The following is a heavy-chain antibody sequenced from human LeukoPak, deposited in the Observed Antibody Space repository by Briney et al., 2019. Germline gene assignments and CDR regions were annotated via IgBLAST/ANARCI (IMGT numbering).Heavy chain of an antibody. V-gene: IGHV4-59*01. CDR1: GGSITNYY. CDR2: IYYSGST. Sequence: SETLSLTCTVSGGSITNYYWSWIRQPPGKGLEWLAYIYYSGSTNSNPSLKSRVTISEDTSKNQFSLKLSSVTAADTAVYYCARDACSGGSCYLGGFDYWGQGTLVTVSS. CDR3: ARDACSGGSCYLGGFDY. J-gene: IGHJ4*02. D-gene: IGHD2-15*01.